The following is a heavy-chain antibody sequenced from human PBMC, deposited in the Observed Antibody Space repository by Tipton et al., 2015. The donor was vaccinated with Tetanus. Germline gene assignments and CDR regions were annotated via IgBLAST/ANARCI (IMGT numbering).Heavy chain of an antibody. D-gene: IGHD6-19*01. CDR3: SRINGEAVDEFFHYYGLDV. CDR1: GYSFTKYW. V-gene: IGHV5-10-1*01. CDR2: IDPIDSYT. Sequence: QLVQSGAEVKKPGESLRISCKGSGYSFTKYWINWVRQMPGKGLEWMGRIDPIDSYTDYSPSLQGHVTISADKSISTAFLQWSSLKAPDPALYYWSRINGEAVDEFFHYYGLDVWGQGTTVTLSS. J-gene: IGHJ6*02.